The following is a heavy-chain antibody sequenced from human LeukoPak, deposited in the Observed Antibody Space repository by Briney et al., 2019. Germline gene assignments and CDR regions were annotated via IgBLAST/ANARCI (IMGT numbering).Heavy chain of an antibody. CDR2: IKQDGSEK. J-gene: IGHJ3*02. Sequence: GVSLRLSCAASGFTFSSYWMSWVRQAPGRGLEWVANIKQDGSEKYYVDSVKGRFTISRDNAKNSLYLQMNSLRAEDTAVYYCARFESPYYYDSSSPGAFDIWGQGTMVTVSS. CDR1: GFTFSSYW. V-gene: IGHV3-7*01. CDR3: ARFESPYYYDSSSPGAFDI. D-gene: IGHD3-22*01.